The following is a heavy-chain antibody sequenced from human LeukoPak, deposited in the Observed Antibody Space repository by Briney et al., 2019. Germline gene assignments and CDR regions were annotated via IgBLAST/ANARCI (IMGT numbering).Heavy chain of an antibody. CDR2: IYSAGST. V-gene: IGHV3-53*01. J-gene: IGHJ4*02. CDR1: GFTVSGNY. Sequence: PGGSLRLSCAASGFTVSGNYMSWVRQAPGKGLEWVSVIYSAGSTYYTDSVKGRFTISRDNSKNTLYLQMNSLRAEDTAVYYCAKMTAYDSSGYYRGYFDYWGQGTLVTVSS. CDR3: AKMTAYDSSGYYRGYFDY. D-gene: IGHD3-22*01.